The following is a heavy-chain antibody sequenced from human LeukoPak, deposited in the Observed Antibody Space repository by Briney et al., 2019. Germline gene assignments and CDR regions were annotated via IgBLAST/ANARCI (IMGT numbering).Heavy chain of an antibody. V-gene: IGHV3-23*01. CDR2: ISGSGGST. CDR3: AKGNLPPDY. CDR1: GFIFSSYG. J-gene: IGHJ4*02. Sequence: PGGSLRLSCAASGFIFSSYGMSWVRQAPGKGLEWVSAISGSGGSTYYADSVKGRLTISRDNSKNTLYLQMNSLRAEDTAVYYCAKGNLPPDYWGQGTLVTVSS.